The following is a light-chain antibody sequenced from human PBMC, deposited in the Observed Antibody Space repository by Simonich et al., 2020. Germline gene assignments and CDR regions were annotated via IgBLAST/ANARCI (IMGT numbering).Light chain of an antibody. J-gene: IGLJ3*02. V-gene: IGLV4-69*01. CDR1: SGHSSYA. CDR2: RNSDGSH. Sequence: QLVLTQSPSASASLGSSVKLTCTLSSGHSSYAIAWHQQQPKKGTRYLMKRNSDGSHSKGDGIPDRFSGSSSGAERYLTISSLQSEDEADYDCQTWGTGTVFGGGTKLTVL. CDR3: QTWGTGTV.